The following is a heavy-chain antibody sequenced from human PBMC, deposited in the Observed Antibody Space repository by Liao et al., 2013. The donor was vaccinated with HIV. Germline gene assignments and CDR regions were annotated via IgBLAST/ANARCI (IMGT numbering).Heavy chain of an antibody. CDR1: GGSISSGSYY. CDR3: ARTGYSYGRFFFDY. J-gene: IGHJ4*02. Sequence: QVQLQESGPGLVKPSQTLSLTCTVSGGSISSGSYYWSWIRQPAGKGLEWIGRIYTSGSTNYNPSLKSRVTISVDTSKNQFSLKLSSVTAADTAVYYCARTGYSYGRFFFDYWGQGTLVTVSS. V-gene: IGHV4-61*02. D-gene: IGHD5-18*01. CDR2: IYTSGST.